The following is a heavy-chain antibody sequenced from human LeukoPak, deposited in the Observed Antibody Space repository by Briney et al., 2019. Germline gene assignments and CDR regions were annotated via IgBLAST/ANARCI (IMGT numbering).Heavy chain of an antibody. V-gene: IGHV4-34*01. J-gene: IGHJ3*02. Sequence: SETLSLTCAVYGGSFSGYYWSWIRQPPGKGLEWIGEINHSGSTNYNPSLKSRVTISVDTSKNQFSLKLSSVTAADTAVYYCARVRYYYDSSSYYSDAFDIWRQGTMVTVSP. D-gene: IGHD3-22*01. CDR2: INHSGST. CDR1: GGSFSGYY. CDR3: ARVRYYYDSSSYYSDAFDI.